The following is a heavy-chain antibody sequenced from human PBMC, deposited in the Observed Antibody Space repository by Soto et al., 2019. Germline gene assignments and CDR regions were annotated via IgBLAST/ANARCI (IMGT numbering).Heavy chain of an antibody. D-gene: IGHD4-17*01. CDR2: IDPSDSYT. CDR1: GYSFTSYW. J-gene: IGHJ6*02. V-gene: IGHV5-10-1*01. CDR3: ARPLAVTTSYYYGMDV. Sequence: PGESLKISCKGSGYSFTSYWISWVRQMPGKGLEWMGRIDPSDSYTNYSPSFQGHVTISADKSISTAYLQWSSLKASDTAMYYCARPLAVTTSYYYGMDVWGQGTTVTVSS.